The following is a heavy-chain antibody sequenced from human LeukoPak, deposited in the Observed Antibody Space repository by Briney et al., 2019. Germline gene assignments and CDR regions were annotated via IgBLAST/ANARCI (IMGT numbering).Heavy chain of an antibody. CDR1: GGSISSYY. D-gene: IGHD3-10*01. V-gene: IGHV4-59*01. J-gene: IGHJ4*02. CDR2: IYYSGST. Sequence: SETLSLTCTVSGGSISSYYWSWIRQPPGKGLEWIRYIYYSGSTNYNPSLKSRVTIPVDTSKNQFSLKLSSVTAADTAVYYCAFRSYYKALGYWGQGTLVTVSS. CDR3: AFRSYYKALGY.